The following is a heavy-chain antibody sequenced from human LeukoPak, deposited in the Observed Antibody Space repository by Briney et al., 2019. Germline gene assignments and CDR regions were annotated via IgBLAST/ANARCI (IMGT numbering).Heavy chain of an antibody. V-gene: IGHV1-18*01. Sequence: GASVKVSCKASGYTFTSYGISWVRQAPGQGLEWMGWISAYNVNTNYAQKLQGRVTMTTDTSTSTAYMELRSLRSDDTAVYYCARDLLWLGYYDILTGSYYYGMDVWGQGTTVTVSS. D-gene: IGHD3-9*01. J-gene: IGHJ6*02. CDR3: ARDLLWLGYYDILTGSYYYGMDV. CDR2: ISAYNVNT. CDR1: GYTFTSYG.